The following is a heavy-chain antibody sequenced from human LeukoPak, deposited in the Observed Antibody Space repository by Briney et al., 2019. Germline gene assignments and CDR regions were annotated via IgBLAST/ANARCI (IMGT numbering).Heavy chain of an antibody. D-gene: IGHD2-15*01. J-gene: IGHJ4*02. CDR1: RGSTSTYH. V-gene: IGHV4-4*07. CDR3: ARGVVAATGYDY. Sequence: TSETLSLTCTVSRGSTSTYHWSWIRQPAGKGLEWIGRIYPSGNTNFNPSLKSRVTISVDTLKNQFSLKMSSVTAADTATYYCARGVVAATGYDYWGQGTLVTVSS. CDR2: IYPSGNT.